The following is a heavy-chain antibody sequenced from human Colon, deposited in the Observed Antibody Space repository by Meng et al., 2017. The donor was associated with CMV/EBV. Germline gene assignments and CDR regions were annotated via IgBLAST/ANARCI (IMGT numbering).Heavy chain of an antibody. CDR3: AKGSSEFLYYGMDV. V-gene: IGHV3-23*03. D-gene: IGHD3-10*01. CDR2: IYAGGRST. Sequence: GESLKSSCAASGFTFRNHAMSWVRQAPGKGLEWVSVIYAGGRSTYLADSVKGRFIISRDDSKNTLYMEMNSLRAEDTAVYYCAKGSSEFLYYGMDVWGQGTTVTVSS. CDR1: GFTFRNHA. J-gene: IGHJ6*02.